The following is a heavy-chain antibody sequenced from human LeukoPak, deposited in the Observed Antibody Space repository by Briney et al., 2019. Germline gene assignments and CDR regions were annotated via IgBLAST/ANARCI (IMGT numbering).Heavy chain of an antibody. Sequence: SETLSLTCTVSGGSISTYYWTWIRQPPGKGLEWIGYIYHSGSTNYNPSLKSRVTISVDTSQNQFSLKLSSVTAADTAVYYCARDPSYGAYYYMDVWGKGTTVTVSS. D-gene: IGHD4/OR15-4a*01. CDR2: IYHSGST. CDR1: GGSISTYY. J-gene: IGHJ6*03. CDR3: ARDPSYGAYYYMDV. V-gene: IGHV4-59*01.